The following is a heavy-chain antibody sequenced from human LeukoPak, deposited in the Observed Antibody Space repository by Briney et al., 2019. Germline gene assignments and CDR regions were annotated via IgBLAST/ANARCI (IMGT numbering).Heavy chain of an antibody. Sequence: GESLKISCKASGYSFTSHWNGWVRQMPGKGLEWMGIIYPGDSDTRYSPSFQGQVTISADKSISTAYLQWSTLQAPDTAMYYCARGDNSGWYFFDYWGQGTLVTVSS. J-gene: IGHJ4*02. V-gene: IGHV5-51*01. CDR2: IYPGDSDT. CDR3: ARGDNSGWYFFDY. CDR1: GYSFTSHW. D-gene: IGHD6-19*01.